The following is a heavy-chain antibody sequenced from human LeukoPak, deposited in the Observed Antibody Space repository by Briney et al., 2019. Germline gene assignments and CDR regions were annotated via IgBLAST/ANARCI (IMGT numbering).Heavy chain of an antibody. CDR2: ISSSSAYI. J-gene: IGHJ4*02. Sequence: GGSLRLSCAASGFTFSTYSMNWVRQAPGKGLEWVSSISSSSAYIYYADSVRGRFTISRDNAKNSLYLQMNSLRAEDTAVYYCATGRQWLSFDYWGQGTLVTVSS. D-gene: IGHD6-19*01. CDR3: ATGRQWLSFDY. CDR1: GFTFSTYS. V-gene: IGHV3-21*04.